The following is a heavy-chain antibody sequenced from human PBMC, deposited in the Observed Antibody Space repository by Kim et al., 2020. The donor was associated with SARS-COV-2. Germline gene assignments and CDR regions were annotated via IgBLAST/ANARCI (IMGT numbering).Heavy chain of an antibody. V-gene: IGHV3-48*02. D-gene: IGHD6-19*01. CDR1: GFTFSTYS. CDR3: ARDRVGSGWYRPFDY. J-gene: IGHJ4*02. CDR2: ISSSSLTI. Sequence: GGSLRLSCAASGFTFSTYSMNWVRQAPGKGLEWVSYISSSSLTIYHADSMKGRFTISRDNAKNSLYLQMNSLRDEDTAIYYCARDRVGSGWYRPFDYWGPGTLVTVSS.